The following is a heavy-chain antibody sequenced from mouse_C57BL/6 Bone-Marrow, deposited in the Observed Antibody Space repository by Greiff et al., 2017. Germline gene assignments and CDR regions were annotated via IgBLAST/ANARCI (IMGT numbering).Heavy chain of an antibody. Sequence: VQLQQSGAELVRPGASVTLSCKASGYTFTDYEMHWVKQKPVHGLEWIGAIDPETGGTAYNQKFKGKAILTADKSSSTAYMELRSLTSEDSADYYCTRWEANLDLAWFAYLGQGTLVTVSA. J-gene: IGHJ3*01. V-gene: IGHV1-15*01. CDR1: GYTFTDYE. D-gene: IGHD4-1*01. CDR2: IDPETGGT. CDR3: TRWEANLDLAWFAY.